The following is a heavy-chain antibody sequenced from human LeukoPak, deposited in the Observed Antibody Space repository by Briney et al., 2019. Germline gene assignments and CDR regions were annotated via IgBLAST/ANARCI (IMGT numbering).Heavy chain of an antibody. Sequence: GGSLRLSCAASGFTFNSYAMSWVRQAPGKGLEWVSGISANGAKTYYADSVKGRFTISRDNSKNTQYLQMNSLRAEDTAVYYCARFYSSSSSSYYFDYWGQGTLVTVSS. V-gene: IGHV3-23*01. CDR3: ARFYSSSSSSYYFDY. J-gene: IGHJ4*02. CDR2: ISANGAKT. D-gene: IGHD6-6*01. CDR1: GFTFNSYA.